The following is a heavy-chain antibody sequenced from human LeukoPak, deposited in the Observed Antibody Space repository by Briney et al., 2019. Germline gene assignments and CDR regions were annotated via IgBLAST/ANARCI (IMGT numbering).Heavy chain of an antibody. CDR2: INHSGST. Sequence: PSETLSLTCAVYGGSFSGYYWSWIRQPPGKGLEWIGEINHSGSTNYNPSLKSRVTISVDTSKNQFSLKLSSVTAADTAVYYCASVRYDSSGYYYTRFDIWGQGTMVTVSS. CDR3: ASVRYDSSGYYYTRFDI. V-gene: IGHV4-34*01. J-gene: IGHJ3*02. CDR1: GGSFSGYY. D-gene: IGHD3-22*01.